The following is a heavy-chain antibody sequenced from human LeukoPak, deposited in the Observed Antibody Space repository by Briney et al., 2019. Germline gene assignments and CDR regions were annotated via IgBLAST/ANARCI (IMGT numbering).Heavy chain of an antibody. V-gene: IGHV4-31*03. D-gene: IGHD2-2*01. CDR2: IYYSGST. CDR3: ARVGLGYCSSTSCCDNWFDP. J-gene: IGHJ5*02. CDR1: GGSIRRGGYY. Sequence: SETLSHTRTVSGGSIRRGGYYWRWLRQPPGKGLEWIGYIYYSGSTLYNPSLKGRVPLSEDQFQDQVALEMSSVTAADTAVYYCARVGLGYCSSTSCCDNWFDPWGQGTQVTVSS.